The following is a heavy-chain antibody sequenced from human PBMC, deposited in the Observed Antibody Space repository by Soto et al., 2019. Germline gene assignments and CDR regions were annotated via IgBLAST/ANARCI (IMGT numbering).Heavy chain of an antibody. Sequence: SETLTLTCTVSGGAVSSGSYHWSWIRQPPGQGLVWIGHIYFTGRTNYNPSLKSRVTMSLDTSRNQFSVMLSTVTAADTAVYYFSMGPPRVQWFDPWGLGTLVTVSS. J-gene: IGHJ5*02. CDR3: SMGPPRVQWFDP. V-gene: IGHV4-61*01. CDR1: GGAVSSGSYH. CDR2: IYFTGRT.